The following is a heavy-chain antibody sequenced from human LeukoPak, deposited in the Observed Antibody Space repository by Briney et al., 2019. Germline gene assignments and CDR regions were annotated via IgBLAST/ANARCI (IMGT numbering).Heavy chain of an antibody. J-gene: IGHJ4*02. CDR2: VNYSGGT. Sequence: SETLSLTCAVYGESFSGHYWSWIRQPPGRGLEWIGEVNYSGGTNYNPSLKSRVTISVDTSKNQFSLKLRSVTAADTAVFYCARVKRGRDSWSGYRFDHWGQGTLVTVSS. V-gene: IGHV4-34*01. CDR3: ARVKRGRDSWSGYRFDH. D-gene: IGHD3-3*01. CDR1: GESFSGHY.